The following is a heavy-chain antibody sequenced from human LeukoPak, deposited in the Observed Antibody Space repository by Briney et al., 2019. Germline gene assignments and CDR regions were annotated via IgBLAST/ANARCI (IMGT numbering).Heavy chain of an antibody. D-gene: IGHD4-17*01. CDR1: GLTFTSNT. CDR2: FIGSGGT. CDR3: ATLYGDYGAY. V-gene: IGHV3-23*01. Sequence: GGSLRLSCAAAGLTFTSNTMSWVRQAPGKGLEWVSAFIGSGGTYYADSVRGRFTISRDNSKNTLYLQTSSLRAEDTALYYCATLYGDYGAYWGQGTLVTVSS. J-gene: IGHJ4*02.